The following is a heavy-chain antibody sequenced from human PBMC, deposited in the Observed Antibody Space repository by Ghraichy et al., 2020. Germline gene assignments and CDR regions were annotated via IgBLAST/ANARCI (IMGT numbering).Heavy chain of an antibody. CDR1: GGSLTNYY. V-gene: IGHV4-34*01. CDR3: ARRSIRSTVVVQPPTRGGFDP. Sequence: SQTISLTCGVYGGSLTNYYWSWIRQTPVKGLEWIGEINHSGTTNYNPSLKSRVAMSLDTSNNQFFLKLNSVTVADAAVYFCARRSIRSTVVVQPPTRGGFDPWGQGVLVTVSS. J-gene: IGHJ5*02. D-gene: IGHD1-1*01. CDR2: INHSGTT.